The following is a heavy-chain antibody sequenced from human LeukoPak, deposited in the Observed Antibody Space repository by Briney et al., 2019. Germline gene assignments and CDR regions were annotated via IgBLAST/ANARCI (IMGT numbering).Heavy chain of an antibody. CDR1: GGSISSYY. J-gene: IGHJ5*02. CDR3: ARDRVWFDP. CDR2: IYYSGST. Sequence: SETLSLTCTVSGGSISSYYWSWIRQPPGKGLEWIGYIYYSGSTNYNPSLKSRVTISVDTSKNQFSLKLSSVTAADTAVYYCARDRVWFDPWGQGTLVTVSS. V-gene: IGHV4-59*01. D-gene: IGHD3-10*01.